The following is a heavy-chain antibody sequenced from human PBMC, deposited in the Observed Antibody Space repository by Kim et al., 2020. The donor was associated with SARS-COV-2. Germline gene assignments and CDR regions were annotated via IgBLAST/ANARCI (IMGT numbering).Heavy chain of an antibody. J-gene: IGHJ6*02. D-gene: IGHD3-22*01. CDR1: GFTFSSYG. CDR3: ARDRRRITMIVVGSDYYGLDV. CDR2: IWYDGSNK. V-gene: IGHV3-33*08. Sequence: GGSLRLSCAASGFTFSSYGMHWVRQAPGKGLEWVAVIWYDGSNKYYADSVKGRFTISRDNSKNTLYLQMNSLRAEGTAVYYCARDRRRITMIVVGSDYYGLDVWGQGTTVTVSS.